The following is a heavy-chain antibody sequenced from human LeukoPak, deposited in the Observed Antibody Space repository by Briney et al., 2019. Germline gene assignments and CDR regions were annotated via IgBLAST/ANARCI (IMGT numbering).Heavy chain of an antibody. D-gene: IGHD5-18*01. CDR2: IHPNSGGT. J-gene: IGHJ4*02. CDR1: GYTFTDYY. CDR3: ARGPGYSYGFALDY. Sequence: ASVKVSCKASGYTFTDYYIHWVRQAPGQGLEWMGWIHPNSGGTNSAQKFQGRVTMTRDTSISTAYMELSRLTSDDTALYYCARGPGYSYGFALDYWGQGTLVTVSS. V-gene: IGHV1-2*02.